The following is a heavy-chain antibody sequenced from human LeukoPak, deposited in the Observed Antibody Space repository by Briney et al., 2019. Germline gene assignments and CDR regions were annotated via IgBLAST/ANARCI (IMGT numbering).Heavy chain of an antibody. J-gene: IGHJ4*02. CDR3: ARDTGSSFDY. CDR2: ISGYNGNT. Sequence: APVNVSCKSSGYTFTTYGISWLRQAPGQGLEWMGWISGYNGNTNYAQQLQDRVTMTTDTSTSTAYMELRSLRSDDSAVFYCARDTGSSFDYWGQGTLVTVSS. D-gene: IGHD1-26*01. V-gene: IGHV1-18*01. CDR1: GYTFTTYG.